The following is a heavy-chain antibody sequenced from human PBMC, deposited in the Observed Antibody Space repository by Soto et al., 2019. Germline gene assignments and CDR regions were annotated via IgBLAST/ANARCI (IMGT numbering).Heavy chain of an antibody. V-gene: IGHV4-59*01. J-gene: IGHJ4*01. CDR1: GGSTTSDN. CDR2: IFHSLGA. Sequence: PSETLSLTCTVSGGSTTSDNWSWIRQPPGKGLEWLGYIFHSLGAKYNPSLGSRGTISLETPKKKLALGMRSVTVADTAIYSCLGNSNGSGDYCGHGTLVTVSS. D-gene: IGHD3-10*01. CDR3: LGNSNGSGDY.